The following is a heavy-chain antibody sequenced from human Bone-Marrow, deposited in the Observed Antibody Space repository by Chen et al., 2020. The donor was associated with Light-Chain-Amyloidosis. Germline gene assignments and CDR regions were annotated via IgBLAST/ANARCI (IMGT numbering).Heavy chain of an antibody. V-gene: IGHV3-33*01. D-gene: IGHD3-16*01. CDR2: IWYDGSNK. Sequence: QVQLVESGGGVVQPGRSLRLSCAASGFTFSSYGMHWVRQAPGKGLEWVAVIWYDGSNKYYADSVKGRFTISRDNSKNTLYLQMNSLRAEDTAVYYCARGKTHKGDYGMDVWGQGTTVTVSS. CDR1: GFTFSSYG. CDR3: ARGKTHKGDYGMDV. J-gene: IGHJ6*02.